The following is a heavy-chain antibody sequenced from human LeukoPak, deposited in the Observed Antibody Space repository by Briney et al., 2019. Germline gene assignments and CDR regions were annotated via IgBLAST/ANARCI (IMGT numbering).Heavy chain of an antibody. Sequence: ASVKVSCKASGGTFSSYAISWVRQAPGQGLEWMGRIIPIFGTANYAQKFQGRVTITTDESTSTAYMELSSLRSEDTAVYYCARFREYGGKLRALGAFDIWGQGTMVTVSS. CDR2: IIPIFGTA. D-gene: IGHD4/OR15-4a*01. J-gene: IGHJ3*02. CDR3: ARFREYGGKLRALGAFDI. CDR1: GGTFSSYA. V-gene: IGHV1-69*05.